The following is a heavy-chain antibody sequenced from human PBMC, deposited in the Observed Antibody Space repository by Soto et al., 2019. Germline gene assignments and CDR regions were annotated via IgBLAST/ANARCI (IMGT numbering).Heavy chain of an antibody. Sequence: QVPVVQSGAEVKKPGSSVKISFKASGRIFRSFPTSWVRQVPGQGLEWMGGVISASGSGTYAPKFQGRVTMTAVNSAGIGYMELTSLTSEDTAIYYCARVGSRDAYNYVLDQWGPGTMVTVSS. J-gene: IGHJ1*01. D-gene: IGHD5-18*01. CDR3: ARVGSRDAYNYVLDQ. V-gene: IGHV1-69*06. CDR2: VISASGSG. CDR1: GRIFRSFP.